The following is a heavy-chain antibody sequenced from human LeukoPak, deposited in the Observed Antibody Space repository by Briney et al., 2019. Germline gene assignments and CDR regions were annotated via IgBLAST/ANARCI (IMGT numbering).Heavy chain of an antibody. CDR2: IYYSGST. CDR1: GGSISSYY. V-gene: IGHV4-59*08. CDR3: ARHRRANGLDI. J-gene: IGHJ3*02. Sequence: SETLSLTCTVSGGSISSYYWSWIRQPPGKGLEWIGYIYYSGSTNYNPSLKSRVTISVDTSKNQFSLKLNSMTAADTAVYYCARHRRANGLDIWGQGTMVTVSS. D-gene: IGHD2-8*01.